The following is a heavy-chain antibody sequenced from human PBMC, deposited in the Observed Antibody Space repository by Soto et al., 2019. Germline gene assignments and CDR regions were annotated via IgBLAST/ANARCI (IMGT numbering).Heavy chain of an antibody. CDR2: INEDGSEK. CDR3: AIQPAP. J-gene: IGHJ5*02. CDR1: GLTFSRYS. V-gene: IGHV3-7*01. Sequence: GGSLRVACAASGLTFSRYSMSWVRQAPGRGLEWVGNINEDGSEKFYVDSVKGRFTISRDNAKNSVYLQMNSLRAEDTAVYYCAIQPAPWGQGTLVTVSS.